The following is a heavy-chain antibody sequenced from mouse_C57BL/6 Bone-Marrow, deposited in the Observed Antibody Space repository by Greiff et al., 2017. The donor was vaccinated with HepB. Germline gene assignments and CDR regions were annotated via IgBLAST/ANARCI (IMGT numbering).Heavy chain of an antibody. D-gene: IGHD1-1*01. CDR2: IYPVSGET. V-gene: IGHV1-11*01. CDR1: GYTFTDHI. J-gene: IGHJ3*01. CDR3: GRMHYGSSYEVAY. Sequence: VQRVESGAELASPGASVTLSCKASGYTFTDHIMNWVKKRPGQGLEWIGRIYPVSGETNYNQKFMGKATFSVDRSSSTVYMVLNSLTSEDPAVYYCGRMHYGSSYEVAYWGQGTLVTVSA.